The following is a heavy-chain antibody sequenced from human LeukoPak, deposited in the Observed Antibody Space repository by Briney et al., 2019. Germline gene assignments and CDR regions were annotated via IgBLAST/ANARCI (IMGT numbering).Heavy chain of an antibody. Sequence: SETLFLTCTVSGGSISSGGYYWSWIRQHPGKGWGWIGYIYYSGSTYYNPSLKSRVTISVETSKNQFSLKLSSVTAADTAVYYCARALLRFFDPWGQGTLVTVSS. CDR1: GGSISSGGYY. D-gene: IGHD3-3*01. CDR3: ARALLRFFDP. CDR2: IYYSGST. J-gene: IGHJ5*02. V-gene: IGHV4-31*03.